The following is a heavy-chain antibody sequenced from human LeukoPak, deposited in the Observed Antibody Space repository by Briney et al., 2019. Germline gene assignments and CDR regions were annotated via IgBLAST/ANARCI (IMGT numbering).Heavy chain of an antibody. Sequence: ASVKVSCKASGYTFITYYMHWVRQAPGLGLEWMGLINPSGGSTTYAQKFQGRVTVTRDTSTSTVYMELSNLRSDDTAIYYCARAFDWLSRFDYWGLGTLVTVSS. CDR2: INPSGGST. V-gene: IGHV1-46*01. CDR3: ARAFDWLSRFDY. D-gene: IGHD3-9*01. CDR1: GYTFITYY. J-gene: IGHJ4*02.